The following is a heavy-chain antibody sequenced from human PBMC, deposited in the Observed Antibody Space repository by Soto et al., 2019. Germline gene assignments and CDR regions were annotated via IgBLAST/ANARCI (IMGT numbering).Heavy chain of an antibody. CDR3: ARDFRAGIYYGSGSSIDY. CDR1: GYTFISYG. CDR2: ISAYNGNT. V-gene: IGHV1-18*01. J-gene: IGHJ4*02. Sequence: QVQLVQSGAEVMKPGASVKVSCKASGYTFISYGINWVRQAPGQGLEWMGWISAYNGNTNYAQKLQDRVTMTTDTSTRTAYMELRSLRSDDTAVYYCARDFRAGIYYGSGSSIDYWGQGTLVTVSS. D-gene: IGHD3-10*01.